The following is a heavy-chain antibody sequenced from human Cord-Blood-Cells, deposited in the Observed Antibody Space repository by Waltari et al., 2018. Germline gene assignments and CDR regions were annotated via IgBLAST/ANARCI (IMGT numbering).Heavy chain of an antibody. CDR2: IYPGASVT. V-gene: IGHV5-51*01. D-gene: IGHD3-22*01. Sequence: EVQLVQSGAEVKKPGESLKISCKGSGYSFTSYWIGWVRQMPGKGLEWMGIIYPGASVTRYSPSFQGQVTISADKSISTAYLQWSSLKASDTAMYYCARVLSDSSGYYYWFDPWGQGTLVTVSS. CDR3: ARVLSDSSGYYYWFDP. CDR1: GYSFTSYW. J-gene: IGHJ5*02.